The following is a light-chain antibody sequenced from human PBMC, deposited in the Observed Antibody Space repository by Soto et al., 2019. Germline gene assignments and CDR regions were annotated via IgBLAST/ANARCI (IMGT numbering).Light chain of an antibody. CDR3: QQRGT. V-gene: IGKV3-11*01. J-gene: IGKJ2*01. Sequence: EFVLTQSPATLSLSPGERATLSCRASQSVSRYLAWYQQKPGQAPRLLIYDVSNRATGIPARFSGSGSGTDFTLTISSLDPEDFAVYYCQQRGTFGQGTKLEIK. CDR1: QSVSRY. CDR2: DVS.